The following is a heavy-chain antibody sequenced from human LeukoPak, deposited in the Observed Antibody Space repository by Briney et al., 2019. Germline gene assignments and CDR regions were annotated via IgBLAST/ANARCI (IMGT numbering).Heavy chain of an antibody. J-gene: IGHJ5*02. CDR1: GYTFTGYY. D-gene: IGHD2-2*01. CDR2: INPNSGGT. CDR3: ARESYCSSTSCYAGGVASANWFDP. V-gene: IGHV1-2*02. Sequence: ASVKVSCKASGYTFTGYYMHWVRQAPGQGLEWMGWINPNSGGTNYAQKSQGRVTMTRDTSISTAYMELSRLRSDDTAVYYCARESYCSSTSCYAGGVASANWFDPWGQGTLVTVSS.